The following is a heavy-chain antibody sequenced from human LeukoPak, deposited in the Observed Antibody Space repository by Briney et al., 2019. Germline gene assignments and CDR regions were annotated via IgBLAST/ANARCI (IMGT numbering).Heavy chain of an antibody. Sequence: PSETLSLTCTVSGDSITSHYWSWIRQPPGKRLEWIGNIYYSGSTNYNPSLKSRVTISVDTSKNQFSLEVSSVTTADTAVYFCSRGPSWPDYWGQGTLVTVSS. CDR3: SRGPSWPDY. D-gene: IGHD6-13*01. V-gene: IGHV4-59*11. CDR2: IYYSGST. CDR1: GDSITSHY. J-gene: IGHJ4*02.